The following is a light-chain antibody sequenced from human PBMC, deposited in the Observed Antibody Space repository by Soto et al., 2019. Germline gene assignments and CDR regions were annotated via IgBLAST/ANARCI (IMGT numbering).Light chain of an antibody. CDR2: DAS. CDR1: QTVTNDY. Sequence: EVVLTQSPGTLSLSPGERVTLSCRASQTVTNDYLAWYQQKDGQAPRLLIYDASTRATGVPDRFSGSGSGPEYTLTLTRLEPEDFAVYSCQQYGFSPISFGQGTRLELK. V-gene: IGKV3-20*01. CDR3: QQYGFSPIS. J-gene: IGKJ5*01.